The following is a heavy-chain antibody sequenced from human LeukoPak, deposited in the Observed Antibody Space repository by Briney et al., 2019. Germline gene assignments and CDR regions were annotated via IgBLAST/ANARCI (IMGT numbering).Heavy chain of an antibody. CDR1: GFTFSSYS. CDR2: ISSSSSTI. Sequence: GGSLRLSCAASGFTFSSYSMNWVRQAPGKGLEWVSYISSSSSTIYYADSVKGRFTISRDNAKNSLYLQMNSLRAEDTAVYYCARVYSSTDQNYYYYMDVWGKGTTVTVSS. CDR3: ARVYSSTDQNYYYYMDV. V-gene: IGHV3-48*01. D-gene: IGHD6-13*01. J-gene: IGHJ6*03.